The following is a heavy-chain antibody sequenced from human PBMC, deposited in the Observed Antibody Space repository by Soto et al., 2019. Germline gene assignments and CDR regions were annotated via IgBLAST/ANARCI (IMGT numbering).Heavy chain of an antibody. Sequence: GGSLRLSCAASGFSFRDYWVTWVRQAPGKRLDWVANIKQDGSEKYYLDSLKGRFTISRDNAKNSVYLLMNSLRAEDTAVYYCSRGKDGRRAGTYYFDMDVWGKGTTVTVSS. CDR1: GFSFRDYW. CDR2: IKQDGSEK. D-gene: IGHD1-1*01. CDR3: SRGKDGRRAGTYYFDMDV. J-gene: IGHJ6*03. V-gene: IGHV3-7*01.